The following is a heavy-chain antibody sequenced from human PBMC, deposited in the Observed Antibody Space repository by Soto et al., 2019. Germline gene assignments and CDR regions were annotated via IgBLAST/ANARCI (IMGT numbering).Heavy chain of an antibody. CDR3: VRWASRLSFDY. CDR2: IYYSGST. Sequence: QVQLQESGPGLVKPSQTLSLTCTVSGGSISSGDYYWSWIRQPPGKGLEWIGYIYYSGSTYYNPSLKSPLITSVDTSKNQFSLKLSSVTAAATAVYYCVRWASRLSFDYWGQGTLVTVSS. J-gene: IGHJ4*02. CDR1: GGSISSGDYY. V-gene: IGHV4-30-4*01.